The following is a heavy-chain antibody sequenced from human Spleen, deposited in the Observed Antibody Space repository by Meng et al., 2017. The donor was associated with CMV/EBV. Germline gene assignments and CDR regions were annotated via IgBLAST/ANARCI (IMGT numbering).Heavy chain of an antibody. CDR1: GFTFGDCA. V-gene: IGHV3-49*04. CDR2: IRSKAYGGRT. J-gene: IGHJ6*02. CDR3: STDMVGVGATITRYYYYYAMDV. D-gene: IGHD1-26*01. Sequence: GGSLRLSCSASGFTFGDCAMGWVRQAPGKGLEWVGLIRSKAYGGRTEYAASVTGRFTISRDDSKNTLYLQMNSLKTEDTAVYYCSTDMVGVGATITRYYYYYAMDVWGQGTTVTVSS.